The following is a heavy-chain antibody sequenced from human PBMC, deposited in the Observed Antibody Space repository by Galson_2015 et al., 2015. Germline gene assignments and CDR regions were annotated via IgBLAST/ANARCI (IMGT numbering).Heavy chain of an antibody. CDR1: GGSVSSGSYY. J-gene: IGHJ4*02. Sequence: SETLSLTCTVSGGSVSSGSYYWSWIRQPPGKGLEWIGYMYYSGSTNYSPSLKSRVTISIDASKNQFSLRLSPVTAADTAVYYCAIGSGSNYPPPIDFDYWSQGILVTVSS. CDR2: MYYSGST. D-gene: IGHD1-26*01. V-gene: IGHV4-61*01. CDR3: AIGSGSNYPPPIDFDY.